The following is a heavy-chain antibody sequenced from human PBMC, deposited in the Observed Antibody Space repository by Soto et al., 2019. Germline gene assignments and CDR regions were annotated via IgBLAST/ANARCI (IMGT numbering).Heavy chain of an antibody. CDR3: AKFFGGNSAHTYTIDP. CDR2: ISSSGGST. V-gene: IGHV3-23*01. J-gene: IGHJ5*02. Sequence: EVQLLESGGGLVQPGGSLRLSCAASGFTFSSYAMSWVRQAPGKGLEWVSTISSSGGSTHYADSVKGRFTISRDNSKNTVYLQMNSLRAEDPAVYYWAKFFGGNSAHTYTIDPWGQGTLVTVSS. D-gene: IGHD2-21*02. CDR1: GFTFSSYA.